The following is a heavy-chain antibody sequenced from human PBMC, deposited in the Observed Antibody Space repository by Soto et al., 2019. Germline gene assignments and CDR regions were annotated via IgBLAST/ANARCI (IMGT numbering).Heavy chain of an antibody. CDR2: IVVGSGNT. Sequence: ASVKVSCQASGFTFTSSAVQWVRQARGQRLEWIGWIVVGSGNTNYAQKFQERVTITRDMSTSTAYMELSSLRSEDTAVYYCAADAGQQLGTNDAFDIWGQGTMVTVSS. J-gene: IGHJ3*02. D-gene: IGHD6-13*01. V-gene: IGHV1-58*01. CDR1: GFTFTSSA. CDR3: AADAGQQLGTNDAFDI.